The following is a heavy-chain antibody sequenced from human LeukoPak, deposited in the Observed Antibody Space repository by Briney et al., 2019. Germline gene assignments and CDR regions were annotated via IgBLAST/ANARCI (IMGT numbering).Heavy chain of an antibody. Sequence: SETLSLTCTVSGGSISRYYWSWIRQPAGKGLGWIGRIYTSGSTNYNPSLKSRVTMSVDTSKNQFSLKLSSVTAADTAVYYCARDRVAVAGYYNWFVPWGQGTLVTVSS. D-gene: IGHD6-19*01. J-gene: IGHJ5*02. V-gene: IGHV4-4*07. CDR3: ARDRVAVAGYYNWFVP. CDR2: IYTSGST. CDR1: GGSISRYY.